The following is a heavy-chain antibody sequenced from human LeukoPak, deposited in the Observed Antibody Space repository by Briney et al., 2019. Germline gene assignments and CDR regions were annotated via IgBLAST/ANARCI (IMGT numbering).Heavy chain of an antibody. CDR3: ARGSSDTAMATH. CDR2: MNPNSGNT. CDR1: GYTFTSYD. V-gene: IGHV1-8*01. Sequence: ASXXVSCKASGYTFTSYDINWVRQATGQGLEWMGWMNPNSGNTGYAQNFQGRVTMARNTSISTAYMELSSLRSEDTAVYYCARGSSDTAMATHWGQGTLVTVSS. D-gene: IGHD5-18*01. J-gene: IGHJ4*02.